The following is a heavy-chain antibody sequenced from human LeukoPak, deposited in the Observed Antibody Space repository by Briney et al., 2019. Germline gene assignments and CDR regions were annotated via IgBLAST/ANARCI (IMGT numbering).Heavy chain of an antibody. D-gene: IGHD6-19*01. CDR2: ISDTVVST. CDR1: GFTFSSYD. V-gene: IGHV3-23*01. Sequence: GGSLRLSCAASGFTFSSYDMSWVRQAPGKGLEWVSVISDTVVSTYHADSVKGRFTISRDNSKNTLYLQMNSLRAEDTAVYYCARSGYTSGPDYWGQGTLVTVSS. CDR3: ARSGYTSGPDY. J-gene: IGHJ4*02.